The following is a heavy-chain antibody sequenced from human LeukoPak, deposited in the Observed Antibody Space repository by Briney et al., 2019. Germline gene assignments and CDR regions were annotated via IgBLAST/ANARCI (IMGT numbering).Heavy chain of an antibody. CDR3: ARPSGYCSGGSCYPFDS. Sequence: PGGPLRLSCAASGFTFSSYWMSWVRQAPGKGLEWGANIKQDGREKYYVDSVKGRFTISRENAKNSLYLQMNSLRAEDTAVYYCARPSGYCSGGSCYPFDSWGQGTLVTVSS. D-gene: IGHD2-15*01. CDR2: IKQDGREK. J-gene: IGHJ4*02. CDR1: GFTFSSYW. V-gene: IGHV3-7*01.